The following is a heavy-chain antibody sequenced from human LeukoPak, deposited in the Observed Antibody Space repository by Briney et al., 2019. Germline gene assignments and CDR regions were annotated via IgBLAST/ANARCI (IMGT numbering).Heavy chain of an antibody. D-gene: IGHD3-3*01. CDR1: GFTFSRFN. J-gene: IGHJ4*01. CDR2: IWYDGTDT. V-gene: IGHV3-33*01. CDR3: ARGFLDFDF. Sequence: PGGSPRLSCVASGFTFSRFNMHWVRQAPGKGLEWVALIWYDGTDTYYADAVKSRFTISRDDSKNTVYLQMNSLRAEDTAFYYCARGFLDFDFWGHGTLVTVSS.